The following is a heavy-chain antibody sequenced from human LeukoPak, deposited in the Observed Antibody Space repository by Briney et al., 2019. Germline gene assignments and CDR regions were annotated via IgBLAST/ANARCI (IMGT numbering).Heavy chain of an antibody. CDR1: GFTLSSHF. Sequence: GRSLRLSCAASGFTLSSHFMHWVRQAPGKGLEWVALLWTDGKSEYTADSVKGRFSLSRDNSKNTLYLQVDSLRAEDTAVYYCAKETFESGTGGFDSWGQGTLVTVSS. CDR2: LWTDGKSE. V-gene: IGHV3-30*18. D-gene: IGHD1-7*01. CDR3: AKETFESGTGGFDS. J-gene: IGHJ5*01.